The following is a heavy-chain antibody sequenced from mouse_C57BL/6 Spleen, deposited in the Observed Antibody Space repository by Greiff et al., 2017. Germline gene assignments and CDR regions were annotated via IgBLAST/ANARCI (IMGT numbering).Heavy chain of an antibody. CDR1: GYSITSGYY. CDR2: ISYDGSN. J-gene: IGHJ1*03. CDR3: ARDYPYWYFDV. V-gene: IGHV3-6*01. Sequence: EVKLLESGPGLVKPSQSLSLTCSVTGYSITSGYYWNWIRQFPGNKLEWMGYISYDGSNNYNPSLKNRISITRDTSKNQFFLKLNSVTTEDTATYYCARDYPYWYFDVWGTGTTVTVSS.